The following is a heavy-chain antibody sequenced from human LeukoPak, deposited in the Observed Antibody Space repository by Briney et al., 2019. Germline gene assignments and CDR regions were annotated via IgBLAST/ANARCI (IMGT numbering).Heavy chain of an antibody. V-gene: IGHV3-23*01. J-gene: IGHJ4*02. CDR2: ITNSGGRT. Sequence: PGGSLRLSCAASGFTFSSCGMSWVRQAPGKGLEWVSGITNSGGRTNYADSVKGRFTISRDSGRKSVYLQMNSLTTDDTAFYFCAKELDTMFFDYRGQGALVTVSS. D-gene: IGHD3-10*02. CDR1: GFTFSSCG. CDR3: AKELDTMFFDY.